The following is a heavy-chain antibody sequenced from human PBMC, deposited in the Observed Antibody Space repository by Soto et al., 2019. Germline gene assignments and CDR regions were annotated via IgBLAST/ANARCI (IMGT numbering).Heavy chain of an antibody. D-gene: IGHD3-10*01. Sequence: QVQLQESGPGLVKPSQTLSLTYTVSGGSISSGGYYWSWIRQHPGKGLEWIGYIYYGGTAYYDPSLKSRVTISVDTSKNQFSLKLSSVTAADTAVYYCARGITMVRGVIFSPYFDYWGQGTLVTVSS. CDR1: GGSISSGGYY. CDR2: IYYGGTA. V-gene: IGHV4-31*03. J-gene: IGHJ4*02. CDR3: ARGITMVRGVIFSPYFDY.